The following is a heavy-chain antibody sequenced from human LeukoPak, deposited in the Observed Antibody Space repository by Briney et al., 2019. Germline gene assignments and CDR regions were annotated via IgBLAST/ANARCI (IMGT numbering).Heavy chain of an antibody. Sequence: SETLSLTCAVYGGSFSGYYWSWIRQPPGKGLEWIGEINHSGSTNYNPSLKSRVTISVDTSKNQFSLKLSSVTAADTAVYYCARGRYARMVAVAVFDYWGRGTLVTVSS. J-gene: IGHJ4*02. CDR2: INHSGST. V-gene: IGHV4-34*01. D-gene: IGHD6-19*01. CDR3: ARGRYARMVAVAVFDY. CDR1: GGSFSGYY.